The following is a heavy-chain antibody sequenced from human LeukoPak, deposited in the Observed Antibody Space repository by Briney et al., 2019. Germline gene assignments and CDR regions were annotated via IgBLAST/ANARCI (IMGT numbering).Heavy chain of an antibody. Sequence: PGGSLRLSCAASGFTFSSYGMSWVRQAPGKGLEWVSAISGSGGSTYYADSVKGRFTISRDNSKNTLYLQMNSLRAEDTAVYYCAKAPNGDYGGNWFDPWGQGTLVTVSS. V-gene: IGHV3-23*01. CDR1: GFTFSSYG. J-gene: IGHJ5*02. CDR2: ISGSGGST. CDR3: AKAPNGDYGGNWFDP. D-gene: IGHD4-17*01.